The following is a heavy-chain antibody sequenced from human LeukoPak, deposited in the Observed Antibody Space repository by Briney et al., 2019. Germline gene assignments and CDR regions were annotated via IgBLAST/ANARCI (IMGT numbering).Heavy chain of an antibody. CDR3: ARDTQDYYDSSGYPVL. D-gene: IGHD3-22*01. CDR2: IIPILGIA. CDR1: GGTFSSYT. V-gene: IGHV1-69*04. Sequence: ASVNVSCKASGGTFSSYTISWVRQAPGQGLEWMGRIIPILGIANYAQKFQGRVTITADKSTSTAYMELSSLRSEDTAVYYCARDTQDYYDSSGYPVLWGQGTLVTVSS. J-gene: IGHJ4*02.